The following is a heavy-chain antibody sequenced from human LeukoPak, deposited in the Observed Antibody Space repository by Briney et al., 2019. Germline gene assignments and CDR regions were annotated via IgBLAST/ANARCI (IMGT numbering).Heavy chain of an antibody. V-gene: IGHV4-59*08. CDR1: GGSISSYY. Sequence: PSETLSLTCTVSGGSISSYYWSWIRQPPGKGLEWIGYIYYSGSTNYNPSLKSRVTISVDTSKNQFSLKLSSVTAADTAVYYCARLPLVGATPYDYWGQGTLVTVSS. D-gene: IGHD1-26*01. CDR2: IYYSGST. CDR3: ARLPLVGATPYDY. J-gene: IGHJ4*02.